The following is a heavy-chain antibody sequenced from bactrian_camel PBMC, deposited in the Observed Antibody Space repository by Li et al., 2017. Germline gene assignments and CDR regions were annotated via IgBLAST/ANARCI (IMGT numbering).Heavy chain of an antibody. CDR2: ISPGGSRT. D-gene: IGHD2*01. CDR1: GFTFSSYY. J-gene: IGHJ4*01. V-gene: IGHV3S40*01. CDR3: AADICHTFPVMKTAFSY. Sequence: DVQLVESGGGLVQPGGSLRLSCAASGFTFSSYYMTWVRQVSGKERERVAAISPGGSRTYYADSVKDRFTISRDNAKNTVYLQMNNLKPEDTAMYYCAADICHTFPVMKTAFSYWGQGTQVTVS.